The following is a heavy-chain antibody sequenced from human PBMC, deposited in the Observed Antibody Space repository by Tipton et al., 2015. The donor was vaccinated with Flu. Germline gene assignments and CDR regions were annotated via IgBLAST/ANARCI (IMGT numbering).Heavy chain of an antibody. CDR3: VRKGFGDY. J-gene: IGHJ4*02. V-gene: IGHV3-33*08. CDR2: IRSDETTE. CDR1: GFSFSSYG. D-gene: IGHD3-10*01. Sequence: QLVQSGGGVVQPGRSLRLSCAASGFSFSSYGMHWVRQAPGKGLEWVAHIRSDETTEYADSVKGRFTISRDNAKNSLFLQMNSLRAEDTAVYYCVRKGFGDYWGQGILVTVSS.